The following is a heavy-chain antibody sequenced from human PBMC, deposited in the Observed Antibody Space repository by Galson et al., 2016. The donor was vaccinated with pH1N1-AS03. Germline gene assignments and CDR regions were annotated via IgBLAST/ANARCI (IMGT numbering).Heavy chain of an antibody. J-gene: IGHJ4*02. V-gene: IGHV1-69*06. CDR3: ARGAGFLVDY. D-gene: IGHD1-1*01. CDR1: GGTFSTYA. CDR2: ITPIFGTT. Sequence: SCKASGGTFSTYAFNWVRLAPGQGLEWMGGITPIFGTTKYAQKFQGRVTITADKSTNTADMELRSLRSEDTAFYYCARGAGFLVDYWGQGTLVTVSS.